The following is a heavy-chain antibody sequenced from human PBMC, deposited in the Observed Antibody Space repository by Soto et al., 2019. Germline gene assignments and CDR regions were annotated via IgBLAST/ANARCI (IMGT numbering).Heavy chain of an antibody. J-gene: IGHJ4*02. D-gene: IGHD3-10*01. Sequence: EVQLVESGGGLVQPGRSLRLSCAASGFTFDDYAMHWVRQAPGKGLEWVSGIHWNSGTTGYADSVRGRFTISRDNAKNSLYLQMNSLRGEDTALYHWVKTTGRTGWDHFDSWGQGTLVTVSS. CDR3: VKTTGRTGWDHFDS. V-gene: IGHV3-9*01. CDR1: GFTFDDYA. CDR2: IHWNSGTT.